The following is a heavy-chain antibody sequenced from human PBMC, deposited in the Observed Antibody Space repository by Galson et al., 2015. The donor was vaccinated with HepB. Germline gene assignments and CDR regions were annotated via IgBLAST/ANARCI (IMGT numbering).Heavy chain of an antibody. CDR3: AGDPLGRLRQGFDI. J-gene: IGHJ3*02. D-gene: IGHD7-27*01. Sequence: ETLSLTCTVSGGSISSSSYYWGWIRQPPGKGLEWIGNIYYSGTTYYNPSLKSRVTISVDTSNNQFSLKLSSVTAADTAVYYCAGDPLGRLRQGFDIWGQGTMVTVSS. CDR2: IYYSGTT. V-gene: IGHV4-39*07. CDR1: GGSISSSSYY.